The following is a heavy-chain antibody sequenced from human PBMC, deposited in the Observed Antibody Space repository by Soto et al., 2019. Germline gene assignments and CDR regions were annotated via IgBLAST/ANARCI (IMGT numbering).Heavy chain of an antibody. V-gene: IGHV4-34*01. CDR3: ASLNRVATKRDNYYYYYMDV. J-gene: IGHJ6*03. Sequence: SETLSLTCAVYGGSFSGYYWSWIRQPPGKGLEWIGEINHSGSTNYNPSLKSRVTISVDTSKNQFSLKLSSVTAADTAVYYCASLNRVATKRDNYYYYYMDVWGKGTTVTVSS. D-gene: IGHD5-12*01. CDR1: GGSFSGYY. CDR2: INHSGST.